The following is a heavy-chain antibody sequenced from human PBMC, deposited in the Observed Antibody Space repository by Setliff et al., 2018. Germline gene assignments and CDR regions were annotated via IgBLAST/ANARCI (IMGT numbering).Heavy chain of an antibody. Sequence: ASVKVSCKASGYTFTNYGISWVRQAPGQGLEWMGWISAYTGNTYSAQKFLGRVTMTTDTSTSTAYMELRSLRPDDTAVYYCARINFYVSSGYYYASDNWGQGTLVTVSS. J-gene: IGHJ4*02. D-gene: IGHD3-22*01. V-gene: IGHV1-18*01. CDR3: ARINFYVSSGYYYASDN. CDR1: GYTFTNYG. CDR2: ISAYTGNT.